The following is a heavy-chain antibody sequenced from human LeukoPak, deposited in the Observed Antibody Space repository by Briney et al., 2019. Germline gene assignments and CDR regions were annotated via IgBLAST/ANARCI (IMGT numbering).Heavy chain of an antibody. CDR3: ARGAPVIVVVVAATPDY. CDR2: INSDGSST. Sequence: GGSLRLPCAASGFTFSSYWMHWVRQAPGKGLVWVSRINSDGSSTSYADSVKGRFTISRDNAKNTLYLQMNSLRAEDTAVYYCARGAPVIVVVVAATPDYWGQGTLVTVSS. V-gene: IGHV3-74*01. J-gene: IGHJ4*02. D-gene: IGHD2-15*01. CDR1: GFTFSSYW.